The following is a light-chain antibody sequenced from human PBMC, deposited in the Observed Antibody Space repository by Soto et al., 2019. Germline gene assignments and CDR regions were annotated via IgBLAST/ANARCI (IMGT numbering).Light chain of an antibody. CDR1: SSNIGAGYD. CDR2: ANN. Sequence: QSALTQPPSVSGAPGQRVTISCTGRSSNIGAGYDVHWYQQLPGAGPKLLIYANNHRPSGVPDRFSGSKSGTSASLAITGLQAEDEADYYCQSYDSSLTGSIFGGGTKVTVL. J-gene: IGLJ2*01. CDR3: QSYDSSLTGSI. V-gene: IGLV1-40*01.